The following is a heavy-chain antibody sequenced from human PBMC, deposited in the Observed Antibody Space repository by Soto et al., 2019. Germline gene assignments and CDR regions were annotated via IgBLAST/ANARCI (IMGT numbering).Heavy chain of an antibody. J-gene: IGHJ3*01. CDR2: INPSGGTT. Sequence: QVQLVQSGAEVRKPGSSVKVSCTTSGYSFTSFYIHWVRQAPGQGLEWMGIINPSGGTTTYAEKFQGRVTMTTDTSTSTVSMELSSLRYDDTAVYYCASGTGTTPGGQGTMVTVSS. D-gene: IGHD1-1*01. CDR1: GYSFTSFY. CDR3: ASGTGTTP. V-gene: IGHV1-46*03.